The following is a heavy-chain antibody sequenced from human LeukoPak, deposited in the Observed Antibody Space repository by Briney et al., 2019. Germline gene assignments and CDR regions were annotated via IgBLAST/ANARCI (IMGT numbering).Heavy chain of an antibody. D-gene: IGHD4-17*01. CDR3: AIRHYGDLLDY. CDR2: ISSSGSTI. CDR1: GFTFSRYE. J-gene: IGHJ4*02. Sequence: GGSLRLSCAASGFTFSRYEMNWVRQAPGKGLEWVSYISSSGSTIYYADSVKGRFTISRNNAKNSLYLQMNSLRAEDTAVYYCAIRHYGDLLDYWGQGTLVTVSS. V-gene: IGHV3-48*03.